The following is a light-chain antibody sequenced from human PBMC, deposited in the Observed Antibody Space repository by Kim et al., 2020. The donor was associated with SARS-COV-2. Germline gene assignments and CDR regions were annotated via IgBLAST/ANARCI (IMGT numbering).Light chain of an antibody. CDR2: AAS. J-gene: IGKJ1*01. CDR3: QQYGSSPWT. CDR1: QSVRSNY. Sequence: EIVLTQSPGTLSLSPGERATLSCGASQSVRSNYLAWYQQKPGQAPRLLIYAASSMATGIPDRFSGSGSGTDFTLTIIRLEPEDFAVYYCQQYGSSPWTFAQGTKVYIK. V-gene: IGKV3-20*01.